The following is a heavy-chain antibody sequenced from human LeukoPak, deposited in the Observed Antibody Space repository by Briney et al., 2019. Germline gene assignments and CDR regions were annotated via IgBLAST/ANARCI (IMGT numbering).Heavy chain of an antibody. J-gene: IGHJ6*02. CDR1: GASISSYY. CDR3: ARVGGGNFYYYGLDV. V-gene: IGHV4-59*01. D-gene: IGHD4-23*01. Sequence: SETLSLTCTVSGASISSYYWSWIRQPPRKGLEWIGYSYYSGSTNYNPSLKSRVTISLDTSKTQFSLKLSSVTAADTAVYYCARVGGGNFYYYGLDVWGQGTTVTVSS. CDR2: SYYSGST.